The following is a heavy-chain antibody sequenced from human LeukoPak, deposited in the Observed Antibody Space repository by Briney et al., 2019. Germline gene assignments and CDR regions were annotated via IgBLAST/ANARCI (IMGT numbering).Heavy chain of an antibody. Sequence: PGGSLRLSCTASGFTFGDYGMSWVRQAPGKGLEWVSFIQSRTYGGTTQYAASVKGRFTISRDDSKIIAYLQMNSLKTEDTAVYYCTASDHLYCSSISCHFDYWGQGNLVSVSS. CDR2: IQSRTYGGTT. CDR3: TASDHLYCSSISCHFDY. D-gene: IGHD2-2*01. V-gene: IGHV3-49*04. CDR1: GFTFGDYG. J-gene: IGHJ4*02.